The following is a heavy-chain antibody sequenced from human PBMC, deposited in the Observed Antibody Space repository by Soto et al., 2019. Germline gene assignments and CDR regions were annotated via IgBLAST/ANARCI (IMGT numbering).Heavy chain of an antibody. CDR2: INPSGGST. D-gene: IGHD3-22*01. Sequence: ASVKVSCKASGYTFTSYYMHWVRQAPGQGLEWMGIINPSGGSTSYAQKFQGRVTMTRDTSKNQFSLRLGSVTAADTAVYYCAREPIVEGPPGYNWFDPWGQGILVTVSS. J-gene: IGHJ5*02. CDR1: GYTFTSYY. CDR3: AREPIVEGPPGYNWFDP. V-gene: IGHV1-46*01.